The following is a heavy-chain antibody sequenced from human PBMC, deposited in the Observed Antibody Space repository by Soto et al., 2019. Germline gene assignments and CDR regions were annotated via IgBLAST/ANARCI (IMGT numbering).Heavy chain of an antibody. CDR3: AKEVGASPWL. Sequence: PVGSLRLSCTASGFTFSSYAMSWVRQAPGKELEWVSTISGNSGKTNYAESVKGRFTISRDNSKNTLYLQMNSLRAEDTAVYYCAKEVGASPWLWGQGTLVTVSS. CDR2: ISGNSGKT. D-gene: IGHD1-26*01. CDR1: GFTFSSYA. J-gene: IGHJ4*02. V-gene: IGHV3-23*01.